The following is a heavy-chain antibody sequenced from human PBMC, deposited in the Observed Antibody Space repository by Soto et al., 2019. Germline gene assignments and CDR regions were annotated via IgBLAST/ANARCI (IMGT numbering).Heavy chain of an antibody. CDR3: ARDLIAAAGYNPPYYYYGMDV. D-gene: IGHD6-13*01. Sequence: PSETLSLTCTVSGGSISSYYWSWIRQPAGKGLEWIGRIYTSGSTNYNPSLKSRVTMSVDTSKNQFSLKLSSVTAADTAVYYCARDLIAAAGYNPPYYYYGMDVWGQGTTVTSP. CDR2: IYTSGST. CDR1: GGSISSYY. V-gene: IGHV4-4*07. J-gene: IGHJ6*02.